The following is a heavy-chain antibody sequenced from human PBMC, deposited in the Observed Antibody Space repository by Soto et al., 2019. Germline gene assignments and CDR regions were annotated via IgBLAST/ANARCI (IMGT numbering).Heavy chain of an antibody. D-gene: IGHD2-2*01. CDR1: GFTFSSYG. CDR3: AKGEAVIVGVPAAIEGWFDP. J-gene: IGHJ5*02. V-gene: IGHV3-30*18. CDR2: ISYDGSNK. Sequence: QVQLVESGGGVVQPGRSLRLSCAASGFTFSSYGMHWVRQAPGKGLEWVAVISYDGSNKYYADSVKGRFTISRDNSKNTLYLQMNSLRAEDTAVYYCAKGEAVIVGVPAAIEGWFDPWGQGTLVTVSS.